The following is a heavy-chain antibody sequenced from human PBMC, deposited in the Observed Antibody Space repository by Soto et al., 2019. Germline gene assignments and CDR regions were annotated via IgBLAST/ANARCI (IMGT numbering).Heavy chain of an antibody. D-gene: IGHD6-13*01. CDR1: GFTFSDYY. J-gene: IGHJ2*01. CDR2: INSSSSYT. CDR3: ARIIAAAGGRRYFDL. Sequence: SLRLSCAASGFTFSDYYMSWIRQAPGKGLEWVSYINSSSSYTNYADSVKGRFTISRDNAKNSLYLQMNSLRAEDTAVYYCARIIAAAGGRRYFDLWGRGTLVTVSS. V-gene: IGHV3-11*03.